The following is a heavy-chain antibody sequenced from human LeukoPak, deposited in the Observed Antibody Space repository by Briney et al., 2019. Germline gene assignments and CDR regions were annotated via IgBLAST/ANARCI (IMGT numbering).Heavy chain of an antibody. CDR3: ATYYDSSGYKLDY. CDR2: IYHSGST. D-gene: IGHD3-22*01. V-gene: IGHV4-4*02. Sequence: SETLSLTCAVSGGSISSGNWWNWVRPSPGKGLEGIGEIYHSGSTSYNPSLKSRVTISVDKSKNQFSLNLSSVTAADTAVYYCATYYDSSGYKLDYWGQGTLVTVSS. CDR1: GGSISSGNW. J-gene: IGHJ4*02.